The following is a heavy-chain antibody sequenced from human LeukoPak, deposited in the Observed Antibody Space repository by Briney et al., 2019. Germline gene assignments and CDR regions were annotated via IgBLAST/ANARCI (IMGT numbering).Heavy chain of an antibody. CDR3: VRDEGADDAFDI. D-gene: IGHD1-26*01. V-gene: IGHV4-39*07. CDR1: GGSINSHGFY. Sequence: SETLSLTCTVSGGSINSHGFYWGWIRQPPGKGLEWIGSMYYSGSTYYNPSLKSRVTISGDTSKKQFSLKLSSVTAADTAVYYCVRDEGADDAFDIWGQGTMVTVSS. J-gene: IGHJ3*02. CDR2: MYYSGST.